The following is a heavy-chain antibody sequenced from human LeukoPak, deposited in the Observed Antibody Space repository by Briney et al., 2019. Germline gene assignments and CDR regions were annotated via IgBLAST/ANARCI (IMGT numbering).Heavy chain of an antibody. Sequence: GGSLRLSCAPSGFIFSNYWMNWVRQAPGKGLEWVANIKQDGSENYFVDSVKGRFTISRDNAKNSLYLHMNSLRAEDTAVYYCARDPGSSSIWPEYFHHWGQGTLVTVSS. J-gene: IGHJ1*01. D-gene: IGHD6-13*01. V-gene: IGHV3-7*04. CDR2: IKQDGSEN. CDR3: ARDPGSSSIWPEYFHH. CDR1: GFIFSNYW.